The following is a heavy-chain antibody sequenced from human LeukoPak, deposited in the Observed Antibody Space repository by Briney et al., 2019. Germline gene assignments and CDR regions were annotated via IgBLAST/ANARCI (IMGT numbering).Heavy chain of an antibody. D-gene: IGHD3-10*01. J-gene: IGHJ4*02. CDR1: GGSFSGYY. CDR3: ARGGPMYYYGSGSYYKASRSFDY. V-gene: IGHV4-34*01. Sequence: SETLSLTCAVYGGSFSGYYWSWIRQPPGKGLEWIGEINHSGGTNYNPSLKSRVTISVDTSKNQFSLKLSSVTAADTAMYYCARGGPMYYYGSGSYYKASRSFDYWGQGTLVTVSS. CDR2: INHSGGT.